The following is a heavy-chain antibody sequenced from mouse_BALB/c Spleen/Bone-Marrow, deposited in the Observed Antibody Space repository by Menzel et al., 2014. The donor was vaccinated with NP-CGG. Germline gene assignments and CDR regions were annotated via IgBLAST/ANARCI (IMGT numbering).Heavy chain of an antibody. Sequence: VKLQESGPGPVAPSQSLSISCTVSGFSLTSYGVHWVRQPPGKGLEWLGVIWAGGSTSYNSALMSRLSINQDNSKSQVFLKLNSLQTDDTATYYCAREGRGYYGSSGAAMDYWGQGTSVTVSS. V-gene: IGHV2-9*02. J-gene: IGHJ4*01. D-gene: IGHD1-1*01. CDR1: GFSLTSYG. CDR3: AREGRGYYGSSGAAMDY. CDR2: IWAGGST.